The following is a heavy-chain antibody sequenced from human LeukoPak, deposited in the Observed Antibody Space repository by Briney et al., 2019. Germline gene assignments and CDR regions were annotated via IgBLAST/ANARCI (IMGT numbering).Heavy chain of an antibody. CDR2: ISAYNGNT. D-gene: IGHD1-20*01. CDR1: GYTFTSYG. Sequence: ASVKVSCKASGYTFTSYGISWVRQASGQGLEWMGWISAYNGNTNYAQKLQGRVTMTTDTSTSTAYMELRSLRSDDTAVYYCARDTNWNDHYYYYGMDVWGQGTTVTVSS. J-gene: IGHJ6*02. V-gene: IGHV1-18*01. CDR3: ARDTNWNDHYYYYGMDV.